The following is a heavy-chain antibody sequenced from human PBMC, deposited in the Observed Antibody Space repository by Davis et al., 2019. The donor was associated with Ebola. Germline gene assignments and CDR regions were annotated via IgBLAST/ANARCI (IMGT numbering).Heavy chain of an antibody. V-gene: IGHV3-11*01. CDR2: ISDSGDAE. CDR1: GLTSSGHY. Sequence: GESLKISCVAPGLTSSGHYVSWIRQAPGGGLEWISYISDSGDAEFYGDSVKGRFTISRDNAKNSVYLQMNSLRGDDTGLYYCARDLGVGGAFDVWGQGTMVTVSS. D-gene: IGHD3-3*01. J-gene: IGHJ3*01. CDR3: ARDLGVGGAFDV.